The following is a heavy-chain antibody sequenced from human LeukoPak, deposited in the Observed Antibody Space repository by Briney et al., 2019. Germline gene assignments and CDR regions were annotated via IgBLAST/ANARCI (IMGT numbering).Heavy chain of an antibody. CDR3: ARIVWGTYRKFDY. CDR1: GFTFNTYW. CDR2: IKQDGSEK. D-gene: IGHD3-16*02. Sequence: GGSLRLSCAASGFTFNTYWMSWVRQTPGKGLEWVANIKQDGSEKYYVDSVKGRFIISRDNAKNLLYLEMNTPRAEDTAVYYCARIVWGTYRKFDYWGQGTLVTVSS. J-gene: IGHJ4*02. V-gene: IGHV3-7*01.